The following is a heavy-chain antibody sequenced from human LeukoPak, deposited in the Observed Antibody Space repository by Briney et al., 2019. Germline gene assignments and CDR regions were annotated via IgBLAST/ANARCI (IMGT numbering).Heavy chain of an antibody. V-gene: IGHV3-23*01. CDR2: ISGSGGST. Sequence: GGSLRLSCAASGFTFSSYAMSWVRQAPGKGLEWVSAISGSGGSTYYADSVKGRFSISRDNSKNTLYLQMNSLGAEDTAVYYCAKDPYPQQWLVKSEYFQHWGQGTLVTVSS. CDR3: AKDPYPQQWLVKSEYFQH. CDR1: GFTFSSYA. J-gene: IGHJ1*01. D-gene: IGHD6-19*01.